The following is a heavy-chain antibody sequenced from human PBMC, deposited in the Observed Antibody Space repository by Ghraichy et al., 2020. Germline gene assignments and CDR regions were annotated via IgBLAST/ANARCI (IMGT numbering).Heavy chain of an antibody. CDR2: IYYSGST. CDR3: ASRSPVGGFDY. Sequence: GSLRLTCTVSGGSISSYYWSWIRQPPGKGLEWIGYIYYSGSTNYNPSLKSRVTISVDTSKNQFSLKLSSVTAADTAVYYCASRSPVGGFDYWGQGTLVTVSS. V-gene: IGHV4-59*01. D-gene: IGHD3-16*01. CDR1: GGSISSYY. J-gene: IGHJ4*02.